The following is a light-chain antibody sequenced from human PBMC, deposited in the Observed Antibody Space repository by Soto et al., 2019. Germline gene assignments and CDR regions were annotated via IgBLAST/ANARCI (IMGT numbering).Light chain of an antibody. CDR1: QSVCGN. CDR3: QQYNNWPPLT. J-gene: IGKJ4*01. Sequence: EIVMTQSPATLSVSPGERATLSCRASQSVCGNLAWYQQKPGQAPRLLIYGASTRATGIPARFSGSGSGTEFTLTISSLQSEDFAAYYCQQYNNWPPLTFGGGTKVEIK. V-gene: IGKV3-15*01. CDR2: GAS.